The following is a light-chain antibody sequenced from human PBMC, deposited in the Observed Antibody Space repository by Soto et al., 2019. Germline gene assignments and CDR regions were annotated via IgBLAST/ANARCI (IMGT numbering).Light chain of an antibody. J-gene: IGKJ4*01. Sequence: DIQMTQSPSSLSASVGDRVTITCQASQDISNYLNWYQQKPGKAPKLLIYDASNLETGVPSRFSGSGSGTDFTFTISSLQPEDVATYYCQQFDNLPSLTFGGGTQVEIK. CDR2: DAS. V-gene: IGKV1-33*01. CDR3: QQFDNLPSLT. CDR1: QDISNY.